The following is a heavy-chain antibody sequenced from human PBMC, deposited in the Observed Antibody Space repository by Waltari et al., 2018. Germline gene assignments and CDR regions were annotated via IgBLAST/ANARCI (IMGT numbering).Heavy chain of an antibody. V-gene: IGHV4-39*01. CDR1: GGSISSSSYY. Sequence: QLQLQESGPGLVKPSETLSLTCTVSGGSISSSSYYWGWIRQPPGKGLEWIGSIYYSGSTYYHPSLKSRVPISGDTSKNQFSLKLSSVTAADTAVYYCARRLIAGATVDYWGQGTLVTVSS. D-gene: IGHD1-26*01. J-gene: IGHJ4*02. CDR3: ARRLIAGATVDY. CDR2: IYYSGST.